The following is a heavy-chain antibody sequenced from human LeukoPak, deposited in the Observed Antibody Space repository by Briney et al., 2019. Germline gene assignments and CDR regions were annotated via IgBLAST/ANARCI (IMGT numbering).Heavy chain of an antibody. D-gene: IGHD6-13*01. J-gene: IGHJ6*03. CDR1: GGSISSYY. V-gene: IGHV4-59*01. CDR3: ARDKSSSWGPYYYYMDV. CDR2: IYYSGST. Sequence: SETLSLTCTVSGGSISSYYWSWIRQPPGKGLEWIGYIYYSGSTNYNPSLKSRVTISVDTSKNQFSLKLSSVTAADTAVYYCARDKSSSWGPYYYYMDVWGKGTTVTVSS.